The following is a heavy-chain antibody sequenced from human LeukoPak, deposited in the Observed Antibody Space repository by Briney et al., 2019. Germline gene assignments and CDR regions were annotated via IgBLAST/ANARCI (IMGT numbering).Heavy chain of an antibody. J-gene: IGHJ6*02. Sequence: PGGSLRLSCAASGFTFSSNSMNWVRQAPGKGLEWVSYISSTGGTIYYADSMKGRFTISRENAKNSLYLQMNSLRAGDTAVYYCARDGGGSSSWSGYYGMDVWGQGTTVTVSS. V-gene: IGHV3-48*01. CDR3: ARDGGGSSSWSGYYGMDV. CDR1: GFTFSSNS. CDR2: ISSTGGTI. D-gene: IGHD6-13*01.